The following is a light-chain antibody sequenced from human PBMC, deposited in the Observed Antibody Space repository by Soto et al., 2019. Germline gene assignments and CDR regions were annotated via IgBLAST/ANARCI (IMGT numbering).Light chain of an antibody. V-gene: IGLV1-44*01. CDR1: RSNVGSNN. CDR2: NNH. CDR3: AAWDDSLDGYV. Sequence: QSVLPQPPSASGIPGQKVTISCSGSRSNVGSNNVNWYQQLPGTAPRLLTFNNHLRPSGVPDRFSGSKSGTSATLAVSGLQSEDEGDYYCAAWDDSLDGYVFGTGTKV. J-gene: IGLJ1*01.